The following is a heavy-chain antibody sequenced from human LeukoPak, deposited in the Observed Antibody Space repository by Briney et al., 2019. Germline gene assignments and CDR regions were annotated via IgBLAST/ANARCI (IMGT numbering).Heavy chain of an antibody. D-gene: IGHD1-26*01. J-gene: IGHJ4*02. CDR3: ARINTGIYSFDY. CDR2: IYSGGST. CDR1: GFTVSSNY. Sequence: GGSLRLSCAASGFTVSSNYMSWVRQAPGKGLEGVSVIYSGGSTYYADSVKGRFTISRDNSKNTLYLQMNSLRAEDTAVYYCARINTGIYSFDYWGQGTLVTVSS. V-gene: IGHV3-66*01.